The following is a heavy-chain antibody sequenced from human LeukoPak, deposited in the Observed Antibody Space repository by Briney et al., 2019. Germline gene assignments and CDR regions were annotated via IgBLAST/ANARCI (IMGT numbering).Heavy chain of an antibody. CDR3: VRLSLSSSFYYLDY. Sequence: SQTLSLTCTVSGGSISSGSYYWSWIRQPAGKGLEWIGRIYTSGSTNYNPSLKSRVTISVDTSKNQFSLKLYSVTAADTAVYYCVRLSLSSSFYYLDYWGQGTLVTVSS. CDR2: IYTSGST. V-gene: IGHV4-61*02. CDR1: GGSISSGSYY. J-gene: IGHJ4*02. D-gene: IGHD6-13*01.